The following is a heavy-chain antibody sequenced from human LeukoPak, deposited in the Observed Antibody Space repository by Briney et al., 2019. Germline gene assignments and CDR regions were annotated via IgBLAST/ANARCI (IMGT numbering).Heavy chain of an antibody. V-gene: IGHV3-74*01. J-gene: IGHJ5*02. CDR3: ARAWYPSSWYSYNWFDP. CDR2: IKSDGAGT. Sequence: GGSLRLSCAASGFSFSSFWMHWVRQAPGKGLVWVSGIKSDGAGTSYVDSVKGRFTISRDNAKNSLYLQMNSLRAEDTAVYYCARAWYPSSWYSYNWFDPWGQGTLVTVSS. D-gene: IGHD6-13*01. CDR1: GFSFSSFW.